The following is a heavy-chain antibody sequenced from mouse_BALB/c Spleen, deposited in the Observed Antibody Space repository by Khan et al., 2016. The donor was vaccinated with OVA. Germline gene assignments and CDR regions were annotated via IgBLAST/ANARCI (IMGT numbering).Heavy chain of an antibody. J-gene: IGHJ3*01. CDR2: INPSSAYT. D-gene: IGHD2-14*01. V-gene: IGHV1-4*01. CDR1: GYTFTSYT. CDR3: ARDGAYYRNDGWFAY. Sequence: QVQLQQPGAELARPGASVKMSCKASGYTFTSYTIHWIKQRPGQGLEWIGFINPSSAYTNYNQKFKDKATLTADKSSTTAYMQLSSLTSDDSAVYYDARDGAYYRNDGWFAYWGQGTLVTVSA.